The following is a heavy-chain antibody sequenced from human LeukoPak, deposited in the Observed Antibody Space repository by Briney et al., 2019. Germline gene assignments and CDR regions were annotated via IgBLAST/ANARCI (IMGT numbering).Heavy chain of an antibody. CDR1: GFSFSNAW. CDR3: TPAPQYYGSGVDY. J-gene: IGHJ4*02. D-gene: IGHD3-10*01. CDR2: IKSKTDGETV. Sequence: GGSLRLSCAASGFSFSNAWMSGVRQAPGKGREWAGRIKSKTDGETVVYAAPVKGRFTISRDDSKNTLYLQMNSLKTEDTAVYYCTPAPQYYGSGVDYWGQGTLVTVSS. V-gene: IGHV3-15*01.